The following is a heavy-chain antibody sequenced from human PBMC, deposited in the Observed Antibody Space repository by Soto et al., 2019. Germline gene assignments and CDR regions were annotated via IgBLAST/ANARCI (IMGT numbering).Heavy chain of an antibody. J-gene: IGHJ4*02. D-gene: IGHD1-1*01. V-gene: IGHV1-18*01. CDR3: ARVKTGTGDYFDY. CDR1: GYTFTNYG. CDR2: ISTLNDNT. Sequence: ASVKVSCKTSGYTFTNYGITWVRQAPGQGLEWMGWISTLNDNTNYAQRFRGRVSMTADSSTATAYMELRSLRPDDTAVYYCARVKTGTGDYFDYGGQGTPVTVSS.